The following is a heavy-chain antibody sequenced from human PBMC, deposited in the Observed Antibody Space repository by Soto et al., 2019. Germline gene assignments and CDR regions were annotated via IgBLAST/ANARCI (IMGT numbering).Heavy chain of an antibody. V-gene: IGHV1-69*02. CDR2: IIPILGIA. D-gene: IGHD1-26*01. Sequence: QVQLVQSGAEVKKPGSSVKVSCKASGGTFSSYTISWVRQSPGQGLEWMGRIIPILGIANYAQKFQGRVTITADKSTSTAYMELSSMRSEDTAVYYCARGGIEGAAYFQHWGQGTLVTVSS. CDR1: GGTFSSYT. J-gene: IGHJ1*01. CDR3: ARGGIEGAAYFQH.